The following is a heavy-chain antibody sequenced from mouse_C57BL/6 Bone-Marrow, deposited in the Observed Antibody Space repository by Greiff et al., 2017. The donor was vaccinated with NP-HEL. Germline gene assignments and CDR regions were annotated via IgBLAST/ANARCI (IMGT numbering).Heavy chain of an antibody. CDR2: IWSGGST. D-gene: IGHD2-4*01. CDR1: GFSLTSYG. V-gene: IGHV2-2*01. CDR3: ARMGIYYDYDWYFDV. Sequence: QVQLKESGPGLVQPSQSLSITCTASGFSLTSYGVHWVRQSPGKGLEWLGVIWSGGSTDYNAAFISRLSISKDNSKSQVFFKMNSLQADDTAIYYCARMGIYYDYDWYFDVWGTGTTVTGSS. J-gene: IGHJ1*03.